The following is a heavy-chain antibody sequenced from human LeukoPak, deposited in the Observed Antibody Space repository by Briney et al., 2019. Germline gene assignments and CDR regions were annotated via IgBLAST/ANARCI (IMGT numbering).Heavy chain of an antibody. V-gene: IGHV4-30-4*07. D-gene: IGHD6-6*01. CDR1: GGSISSGGYS. CDR2: IYYSGST. CDR3: ARWQTGSSSLDY. Sequence: PSGTLSLTCAVSGGSISSGGYSWSWIRRPPGKGLEWIGFIYYSGSTYYNPSLKSRVTISVDTSKNQFSLRLSSVTAADTAVYYCARWQTGSSSLDYWGQGTLVTVSS. J-gene: IGHJ4*02.